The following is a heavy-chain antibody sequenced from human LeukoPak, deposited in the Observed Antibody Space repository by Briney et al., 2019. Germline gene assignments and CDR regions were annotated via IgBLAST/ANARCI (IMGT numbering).Heavy chain of an antibody. CDR1: GFTFSSYG. V-gene: IGHV3-30*02. J-gene: IGHJ3*02. CDR3: AKDAYYYDSSGNDAFDI. CDR2: IRDEGSNK. Sequence: PGGSLRLSCAASGFTFSSYGMHWVRQAPGKGLEWVAFIRDEGSNKYYADSVKGRFTISRDNSKNTLYLQMNSLRAEDTAIYYCAKDAYYYDSSGNDAFDIWGQGTMVTVSS. D-gene: IGHD3-22*01.